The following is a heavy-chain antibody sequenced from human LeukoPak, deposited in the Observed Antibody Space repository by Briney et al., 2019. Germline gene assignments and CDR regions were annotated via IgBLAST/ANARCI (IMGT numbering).Heavy chain of an antibody. CDR1: GGSFSGYY. CDR3: ARLAAAAPYYYYYYMDV. V-gene: IGHV4-34*01. J-gene: IGHJ6*03. D-gene: IGHD6-13*01. Sequence: SETLSLTCAVYGGSFSGYYWGWIRQPPGKGLEWIGSIYYTGSAYSTPSLKSRLTISIDTSKNQSSLKLSSVTAADTAVYYCARLAAAAPYYYYYYMDVWGKGTTVTVSS. CDR2: IYYTGSA.